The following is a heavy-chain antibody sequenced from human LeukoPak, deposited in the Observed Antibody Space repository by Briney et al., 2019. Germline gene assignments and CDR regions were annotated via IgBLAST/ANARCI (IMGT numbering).Heavy chain of an antibody. J-gene: IGHJ3*02. CDR1: GYTSTSYG. D-gene: IGHD3-3*01. V-gene: IGHV1-18*01. Sequence: ASVKVSCKASGYTSTSYGISWVRQAPGQGLEWMGWISAYNGNTNYAQKLQGRVTMTTDTSTSTAYMELRSLRSDDTAVYYCATKRASYDFWSGYSDDAFDIWGQGTMVTVSS. CDR3: ATKRASYDFWSGYSDDAFDI. CDR2: ISAYNGNT.